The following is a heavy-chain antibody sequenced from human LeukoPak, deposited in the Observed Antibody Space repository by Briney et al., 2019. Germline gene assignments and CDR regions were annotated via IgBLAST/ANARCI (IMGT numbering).Heavy chain of an antibody. J-gene: IGHJ4*02. Sequence: NSSGTLSLTCAAYGGSFSGYYWSWIRQPPGKGLEWIGEINHSGSTNYNPSLKSRVTISVDTSKNQFSLKLSSVTAADTAVYYCARGLGYSYGTLYWDYWGQGTLVTVSS. CDR3: ARGLGYSYGTLYWDY. CDR2: INHSGST. V-gene: IGHV4-34*01. CDR1: GGSFSGYY. D-gene: IGHD5-18*01.